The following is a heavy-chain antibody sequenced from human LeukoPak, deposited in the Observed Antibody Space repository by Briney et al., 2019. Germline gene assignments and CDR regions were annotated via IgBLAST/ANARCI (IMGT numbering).Heavy chain of an antibody. J-gene: IGHJ4*02. CDR1: GESFSVYY. Sequence: SETLSLPCAVYGESFSVYYWSWIRQPPGKGLEWLGEINHSGSTNYNPSLKSRVTISVDTSKNQFSLKLSSVTAADTAVYYCARANYYDSSGYYANWGQGTLVTVSS. CDR3: ARANYYDSSGYYAN. V-gene: IGHV4-34*01. D-gene: IGHD3-22*01. CDR2: INHSGST.